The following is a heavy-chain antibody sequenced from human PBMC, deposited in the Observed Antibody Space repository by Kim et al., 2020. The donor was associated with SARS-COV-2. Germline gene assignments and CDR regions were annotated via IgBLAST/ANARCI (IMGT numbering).Heavy chain of an antibody. D-gene: IGHD3-3*01. CDR2: VNHSGIT. CDR3: ARGRAGVVPSPILGLGPYYYYYAMDV. Sequence: SETLSLTCAVYGGSFSAYSWIWIRQAPGKGLEWIGEVNHSGITKYHPSLKIRVTISVDTSKNQFSLKLPSVTAADTAVFYCARGRAGVVPSPILGLGPYYYYYAMDVWGQGTTVTVS. V-gene: IGHV4-34*01. CDR1: GGSFSAYS. J-gene: IGHJ6*02.